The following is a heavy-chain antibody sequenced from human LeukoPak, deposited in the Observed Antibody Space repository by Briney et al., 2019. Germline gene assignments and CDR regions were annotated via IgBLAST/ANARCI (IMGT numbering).Heavy chain of an antibody. CDR1: GFTFSSYA. CDR2: ISGSGGST. Sequence: GGSLRLSCAASGFTFSSYAMSWVRQAPGKGLEWVSAISGSGGSTYYADSVRGRFTISRGNSKNTLYLQMNSLRAEDTAVYYCAKANQLVPAAHFDYWGQGTLVTVSS. CDR3: AKANQLVPAAHFDY. D-gene: IGHD2-2*01. J-gene: IGHJ4*02. V-gene: IGHV3-23*01.